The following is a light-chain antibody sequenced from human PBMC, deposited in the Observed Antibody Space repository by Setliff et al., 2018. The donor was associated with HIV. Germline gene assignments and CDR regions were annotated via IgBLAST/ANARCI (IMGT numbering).Light chain of an antibody. CDR1: YADVGGHNY. CDR3: TSYTGNTRL. J-gene: IGLJ1*01. V-gene: IGLV2-14*03. Sequence: QSALTQPGSVSGSLGQSITISCTGTYADVGGHNYVSWYRQHPGRAPKLIIYDVSSRPSGISSCFSGSKSGNTASLTISGLQAEDEADFYCTSYTGNTRLFGTGTKVTVL. CDR2: DVS.